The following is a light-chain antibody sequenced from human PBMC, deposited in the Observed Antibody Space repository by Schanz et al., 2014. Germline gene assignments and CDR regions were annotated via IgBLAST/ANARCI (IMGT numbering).Light chain of an antibody. CDR2: EGS. V-gene: IGLV2-23*01. CDR3: CSYAGSYTWV. CDR1: SSDVGSYNL. J-gene: IGLJ3*02. Sequence: QSALTQPASVSGSPGQSITISCTGTSSDVGSYNLVSWYQQHPGKAPKLMIYEGSKRPSGVPDRFSGSKSGTSASLAISGLQSEDDADYYCCSYAGSYTWVFGGGTKLTVL.